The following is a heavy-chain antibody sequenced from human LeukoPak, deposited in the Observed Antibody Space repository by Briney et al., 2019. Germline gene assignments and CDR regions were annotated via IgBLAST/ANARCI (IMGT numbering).Heavy chain of an antibody. J-gene: IGHJ6*03. D-gene: IGHD1-26*01. CDR2: ISGSGGST. CDR3: AKEPYSGSSYYYYYMDV. Sequence: GGSLRPSCAASGFTLSSYAMSWVRQAPGKGLEWVSAISGSGGSTYYADSVKGRFTISRDNSKNTLYLQMNSLRAEDTAVYYCAKEPYSGSSYYYYYMDVWGKGTTVTVSS. V-gene: IGHV3-23*01. CDR1: GFTLSSYA.